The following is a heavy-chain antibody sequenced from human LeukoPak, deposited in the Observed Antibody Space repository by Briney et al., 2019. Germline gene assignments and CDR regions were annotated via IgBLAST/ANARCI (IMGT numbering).Heavy chain of an antibody. CDR1: GFTFSDNY. Sequence: GGSLRLSCAASGFTFSDNYLSWIRQAPGKGLEWISHISPSGSTIYYADSVKGRFTISRDNAKNSLYLQMNSLRAEDTALYHCVTYAYWGQGTLVTVSS. CDR3: VTYAY. J-gene: IGHJ4*02. D-gene: IGHD1-20*01. V-gene: IGHV3-11*04. CDR2: ISPSGSTI.